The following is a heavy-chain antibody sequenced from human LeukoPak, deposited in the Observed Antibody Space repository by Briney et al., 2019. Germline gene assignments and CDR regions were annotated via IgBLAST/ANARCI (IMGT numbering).Heavy chain of an antibody. Sequence: VSVKVSCKASGYTFTSYDINWVRQATGQGLEWMGWMNPNSGNTGYAQKFQGRVTITRNTSISTAYMELSSLRSEDTAVYYCARGVKLLRFLEWLSRYYFDYWGQGTLVTVSS. CDR3: ARGVKLLRFLEWLSRYYFDY. V-gene: IGHV1-8*03. D-gene: IGHD3-3*01. CDR2: MNPNSGNT. CDR1: GYTFTSYD. J-gene: IGHJ4*02.